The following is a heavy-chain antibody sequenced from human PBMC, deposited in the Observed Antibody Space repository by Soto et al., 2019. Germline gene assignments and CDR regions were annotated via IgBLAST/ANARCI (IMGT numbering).Heavy chain of an antibody. CDR1: EGTVSSGSYC. Sequence: PSETLSLTCTVSEGTVSSGSYCWSRNRKPPGKGLEWIGYIYYSGSTKYNPSLKSRVTISVDTSKNQFSLKLSSVTAADTAVYYCARVPVITMIVVVPQYYFDYWGQGTLVTVSS. D-gene: IGHD3-22*01. CDR3: ARVPVITMIVVVPQYYFDY. CDR2: IYYSGST. J-gene: IGHJ4*02. V-gene: IGHV4-61*01.